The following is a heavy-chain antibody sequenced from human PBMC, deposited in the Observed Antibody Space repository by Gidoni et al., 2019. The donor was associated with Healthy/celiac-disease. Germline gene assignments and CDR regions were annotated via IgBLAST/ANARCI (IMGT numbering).Heavy chain of an antibody. CDR2: IWYDGSNK. V-gene: IGHV3-33*01. CDR3: AREGRGSPFDY. Sequence: QVQLVESGGGVVQPGRSLRLSCAAPGFTFSSYGMHWVRQAPGKGLEWVAVIWYDGSNKYYADSVKGRFPISRDNSKTPLYLQMNSLRAEDTAVYYCAREGRGSPFDYWGQGTLVTVSS. J-gene: IGHJ4*02. D-gene: IGHD1-26*01. CDR1: GFTFSSYG.